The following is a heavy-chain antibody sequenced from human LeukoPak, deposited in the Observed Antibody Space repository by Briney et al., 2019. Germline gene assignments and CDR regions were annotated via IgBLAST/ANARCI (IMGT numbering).Heavy chain of an antibody. CDR3: ARRFRIAAAVESHWFDP. CDR1: GYSFTSYW. CDR2: IYPGDSDT. Sequence: GESLKISCKGSGYSFTSYWIGWVRQMPGKGLEWMGIIYPGDSDTRYSPSFQGQVTISADKSISTAYLQWSSLKASDTAMYYCARRFRIAAAVESHWFDPWGQGTLVTVSS. J-gene: IGHJ5*02. D-gene: IGHD6-13*01. V-gene: IGHV5-51*01.